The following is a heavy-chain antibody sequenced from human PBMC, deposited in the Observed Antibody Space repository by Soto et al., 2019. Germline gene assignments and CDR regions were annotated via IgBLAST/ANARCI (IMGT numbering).Heavy chain of an antibody. CDR3: AKWSSSGSTYYYYGMDV. V-gene: IGHV3-23*01. J-gene: IGHJ6*02. Sequence: GGSLRLSCAASGFTFSSYAMSWVRQAPGKGLEWVSAISGSGGSTYYADSVKGRFTISRDNSKNTLYLQMNSLRAEDTAVYYCAKWSSSGSTYYYYGMDVWGQGTTVTVSS. CDR2: ISGSGGST. CDR1: GFTFSSYA. D-gene: IGHD6-19*01.